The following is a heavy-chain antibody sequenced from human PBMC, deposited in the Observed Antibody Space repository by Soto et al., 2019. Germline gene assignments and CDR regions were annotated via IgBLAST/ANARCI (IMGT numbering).Heavy chain of an antibody. V-gene: IGHV4-59*01. Sequence: QVRLQESGPGLVKPSETLSLTCTVSGGSITNYYWSWIRQSPGKGLEWIGHIYHSGSTKYNPSLKSRVTISRDTSKNQFSLKLNSVTAADTAVYSCARDGSCSSTRCYEGNWFDPWGQGTLVTVSS. CDR1: GGSITNYY. D-gene: IGHD2-2*01. CDR3: ARDGSCSSTRCYEGNWFDP. J-gene: IGHJ5*02. CDR2: IYHSGST.